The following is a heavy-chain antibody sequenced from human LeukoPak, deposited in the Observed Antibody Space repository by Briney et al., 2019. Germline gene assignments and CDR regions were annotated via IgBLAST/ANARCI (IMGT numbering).Heavy chain of an antibody. V-gene: IGHV3-48*01. Sequence: GGSLRLSCAASGFTFSSYSMNWVRQAPGKGLEWVSYISSSSSTICYADSVKGRFTISRDNAKNSLYLQMNSLRAEDTAVYYCARGSDFWSGYYTPPFDYWGQGIMVTVSS. CDR2: ISSSSSTI. J-gene: IGHJ4*02. D-gene: IGHD3-3*01. CDR3: ARGSDFWSGYYTPPFDY. CDR1: GFTFSSYS.